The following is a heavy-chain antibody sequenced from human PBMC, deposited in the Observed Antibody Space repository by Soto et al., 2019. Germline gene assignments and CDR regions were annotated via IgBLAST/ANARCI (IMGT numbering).Heavy chain of an antibody. CDR3: ATAPGEYRFDY. J-gene: IGHJ4*02. CDR1: GFNFRTYW. CDR2: INQDGSEK. Sequence: GGSLRLSCAASGFNFRTYWMSWVRQAPGKGLEWVANINQDGSEKYYVDSEKGRLIISRDNAKNSLYLQMDSLTAEDMAVYYCATAPGEYRFDYWGQGTLVTVSS. D-gene: IGHD4-17*01. V-gene: IGHV3-7*01.